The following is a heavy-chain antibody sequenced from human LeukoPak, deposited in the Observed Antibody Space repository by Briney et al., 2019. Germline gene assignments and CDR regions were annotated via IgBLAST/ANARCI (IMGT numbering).Heavy chain of an antibody. CDR2: INAGNGDT. V-gene: IGHV1-3*01. D-gene: IGHD2-15*01. Sequence: ASVKVSCKASGYTFTNYAINWVRQAPGQRLEWLGWINAGNGDTKYSQEFQGRVTITRDTSASTAYMELSSLRSEDTAVYYCARGIWSRSKWCYYDHWGQGTLVTVSS. CDR3: ARGIWSRSKWCYYDH. J-gene: IGHJ4*02. CDR1: GYTFTNYA.